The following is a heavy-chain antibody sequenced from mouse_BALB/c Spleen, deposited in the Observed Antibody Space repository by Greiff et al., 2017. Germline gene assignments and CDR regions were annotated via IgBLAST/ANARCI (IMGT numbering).Heavy chain of an antibody. V-gene: IGHV1-14*01. CDR1: GYTFTSYV. Sequence: VQLQQSGPELVKPGASVKMSCKASGYTFTSYVMHWVKQKPGQGLEWIGYINPYNDGTKYNEKFKGKATLTSDKSSNTAYMQLSSLTSEDSAVYLCAYYGSSHYFDYWGQGTTLTVSS. CDR3: AYYGSSHYFDY. CDR2: INPYNDGT. D-gene: IGHD1-1*01. J-gene: IGHJ2*01.